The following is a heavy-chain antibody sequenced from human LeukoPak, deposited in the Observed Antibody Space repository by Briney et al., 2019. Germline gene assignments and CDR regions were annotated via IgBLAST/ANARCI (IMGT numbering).Heavy chain of an antibody. Sequence: WVRQAPGKGLEWVSSISSSSSYIYYADSVKGRFTIPRDNAKNSLYLQMNSLRAEDTAVYYCARERYSSWYDYWGQGTLVTVSS. V-gene: IGHV3-21*01. D-gene: IGHD6-13*01. CDR2: ISSSSSYI. CDR3: ARERYSSWYDY. J-gene: IGHJ4*02.